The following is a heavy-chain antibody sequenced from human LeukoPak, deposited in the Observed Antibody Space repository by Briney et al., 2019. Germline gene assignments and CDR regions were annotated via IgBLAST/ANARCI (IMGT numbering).Heavy chain of an antibody. CDR1: GYSFTSYW. V-gene: IGHV5-51*01. D-gene: IGHD3-3*01. CDR2: IYPGDSDT. J-gene: IGHJ4*02. CDR3: ARQSPDTYYDFWSGRPSHQYPWDY. Sequence: GESLKISCKGSGYSFTSYWIGWVRQMPGKGLGWMGIIYPGDSDTRYSPSFQGQVTISADKSISTAYLQWSSLKASDTAMYYCARQSPDTYYDFWSGRPSHQYPWDYWGQGTLVTVSS.